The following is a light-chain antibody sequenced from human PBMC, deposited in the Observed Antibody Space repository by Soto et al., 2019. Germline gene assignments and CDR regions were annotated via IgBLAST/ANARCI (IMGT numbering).Light chain of an antibody. V-gene: IGKV3-15*01. Sequence: EIVMTQSPATLSVSPGERATLSCRASQSVNSNLAWYQQKPGQAPRLLIYGASTRATGIPARFSGSGSGTEFTLTISGLQSEDFALYYCQQYNNWPPLTFGGGTKVEIK. CDR3: QQYNNWPPLT. CDR2: GAS. CDR1: QSVNSN. J-gene: IGKJ4*01.